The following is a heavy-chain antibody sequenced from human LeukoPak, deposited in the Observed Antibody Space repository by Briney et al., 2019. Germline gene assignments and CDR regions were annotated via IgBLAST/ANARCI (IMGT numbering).Heavy chain of an antibody. V-gene: IGHV3-48*04. CDR2: ISSSSSTI. CDR1: GFTFSNAW. Sequence: GGSLRLSCAASGFTFSNAWMSWVRQAPGKGLEWVLYISSSSSTIYYADSVKGRFTISRDNAKNPLYLQMNSLRAEDTAVYYCASLPSVVVTAIFDYWGQGTLVTVSS. J-gene: IGHJ4*02. CDR3: ASLPSVVVTAIFDY. D-gene: IGHD2-21*02.